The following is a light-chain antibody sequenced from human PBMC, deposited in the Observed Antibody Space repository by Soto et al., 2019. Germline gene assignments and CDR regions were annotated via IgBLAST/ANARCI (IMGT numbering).Light chain of an antibody. CDR3: QSYDSSSWV. J-gene: IGLJ3*02. Sequence: NFMLTQPRSVSESPGKTVTISCTVSSGSIGSYYVQWYQQRPGSVPTTVIYENNQRPSGVPDRFSGSIDSSSNSASLTISGLKTEDEADYYCQSYDSSSWVFGGGTQLTVL. CDR2: ENN. CDR1: SGSIGSYY. V-gene: IGLV6-57*02.